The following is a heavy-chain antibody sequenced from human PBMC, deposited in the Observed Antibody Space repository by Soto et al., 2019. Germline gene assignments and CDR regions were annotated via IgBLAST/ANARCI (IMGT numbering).Heavy chain of an antibody. CDR1: GYIFTSNW. Sequence: GESLKISCQASGYIFTSNWIGRVRQMPGKGLEWMGIIYPGDSETRYGPSFQGRVTISADRSLNTVYLQWTSLKVSDTAMYYCARLVDSWGEPHYFDSWGQGTMVTVSS. V-gene: IGHV5-51*01. D-gene: IGHD3-16*01. CDR2: IYPGDSET. CDR3: ARLVDSWGEPHYFDS. J-gene: IGHJ4*02.